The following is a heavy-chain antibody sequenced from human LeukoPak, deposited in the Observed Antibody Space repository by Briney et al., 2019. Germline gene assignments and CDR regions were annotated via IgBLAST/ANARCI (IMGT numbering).Heavy chain of an antibody. CDR1: GITLSNYG. J-gene: IGHJ5*02. V-gene: IGHV3-23*01. CDR2: ISGSGGGT. Sequence: PGGSLRLSCAVSGITLSNYGMSWVRQAPGKGLEWVAGISGSGGGTSYADSVKGRFTISRDNAKNTLFLQMNSLRVEDTAVYYCARGVGATTFENWFDPWGQGTLVTVSS. D-gene: IGHD1-26*01. CDR3: ARGVGATTFENWFDP.